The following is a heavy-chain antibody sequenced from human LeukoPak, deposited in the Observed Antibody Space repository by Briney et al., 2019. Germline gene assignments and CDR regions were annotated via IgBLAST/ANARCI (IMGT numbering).Heavy chain of an antibody. D-gene: IGHD2-21*02. CDR2: IYTSGST. Sequence: SETLSLTCTVSGGSMSPYYWSWIRQPAGKGLEWIGRIYTSGSTNYNPSLKSRVTMSVDTSKNQFSLKLSSVTAADTAVYYCAREIFHIVVVTQAFDIRGQGTMVTVSS. V-gene: IGHV4-4*07. J-gene: IGHJ3*02. CDR1: GGSMSPYY. CDR3: AREIFHIVVVTQAFDI.